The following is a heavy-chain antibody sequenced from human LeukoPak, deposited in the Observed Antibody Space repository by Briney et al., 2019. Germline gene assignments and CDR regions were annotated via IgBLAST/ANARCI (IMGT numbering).Heavy chain of an antibody. CDR2: LYDSGST. D-gene: IGHD2-21*02. CDR3: ARRADCGGDCSVWFDP. Sequence: SETLSLTCTVSGGSISSSSYYWDWIRQPPGKGLEWIGNLYDSGSTYYNPSLKSRVTISVDTSKNQFSLKLSSVTAADTAVYYCARRADCGGDCSVWFDPWGQGTLVTVSS. V-gene: IGHV4-39*01. J-gene: IGHJ5*02. CDR1: GGSISSSSYY.